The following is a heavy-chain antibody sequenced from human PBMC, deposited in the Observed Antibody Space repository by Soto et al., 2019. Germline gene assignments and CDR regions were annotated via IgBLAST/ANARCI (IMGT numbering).Heavy chain of an antibody. D-gene: IGHD3-16*01. V-gene: IGHV3-21*01. J-gene: IGHJ3*02. CDR2: ISSTGDFI. Sequence: EVQLVESGGGLVKPGGSLRLSCAASGFTFSSYCMNWVRQAPGRGLEWFSSISSTGDFIYYADSVKGRFTIYRDNAKNSLHLQMNSLRAEDTAVYYCARDLKDREMIYDAVDIWGQGTLVTVSS. CDR1: GFTFSSYC. CDR3: ARDLKDREMIYDAVDI.